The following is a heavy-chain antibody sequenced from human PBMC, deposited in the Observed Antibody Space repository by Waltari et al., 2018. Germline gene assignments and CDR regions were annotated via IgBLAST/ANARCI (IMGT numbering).Heavy chain of an antibody. CDR1: GGSISSSSYY. J-gene: IGHJ4*02. V-gene: IGHV4-39*07. CDR3: ASGRGYSYGKFDY. D-gene: IGHD5-18*01. Sequence: QVQLQESGPGLVKPSETLSLTCTVSGGSISSSSYYWGWIRQPPGKGLEWIGSIYYSGSTYYNPSLKSRVTISVDTSKNQFSLKLSSVTAADTAVYYCASGRGYSYGKFDYWGQGTLVTVSS. CDR2: IYYSGST.